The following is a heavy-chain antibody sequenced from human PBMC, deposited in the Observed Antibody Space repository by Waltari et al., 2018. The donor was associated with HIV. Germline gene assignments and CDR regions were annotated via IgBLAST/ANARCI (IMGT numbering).Heavy chain of an antibody. J-gene: IGHJ4*02. Sequence: EVQLLESGGGLVQPGGSLRLSCQAPGSPFRSSALSWVRQAPGQGLEWVSAIRGSGGSTYYADSVKGRFTISRDNSKNTLYLQMNSLRAEDTAVYYCAKLTYYFDSSGYYPRFYFDYWGQGTLGTVSS. CDR3: AKLTYYFDSSGYYPRFYFDY. CDR2: IRGSGGST. V-gene: IGHV3-23*01. D-gene: IGHD3-22*01. CDR1: GSPFRSSA.